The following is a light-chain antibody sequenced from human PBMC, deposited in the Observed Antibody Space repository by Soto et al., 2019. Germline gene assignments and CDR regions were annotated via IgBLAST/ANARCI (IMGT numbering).Light chain of an antibody. J-gene: IGKJ3*01. Sequence: EIVLTQSPATLSLSPGERATLSCRASQSVSSYLAWYQQKPGQAPRLLIYDASNRATGIPARFSGSGSGTDFILTNSSLEPEDFAVYYCQQRSNWVTFGPGTKVDIK. CDR1: QSVSSY. CDR2: DAS. CDR3: QQRSNWVT. V-gene: IGKV3-11*01.